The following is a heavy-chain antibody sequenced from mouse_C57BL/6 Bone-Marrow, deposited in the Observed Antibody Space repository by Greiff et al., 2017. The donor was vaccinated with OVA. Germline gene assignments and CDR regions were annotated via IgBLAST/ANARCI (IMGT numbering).Heavy chain of an antibody. CDR1: GFTFSSYA. Sequence: EVQLQESGGGLVKPGGSLKLSCAASGFTFSSYAMSWVRQTPEKRLEWVATISDRGSYTYYPDNVKGRFTISRDNAKNNLYLQMSHLKSEDTAMYYCARDGGYPPDYWGQGTTLTVSS. D-gene: IGHD2-2*01. J-gene: IGHJ2*01. CDR3: ARDGGYPPDY. CDR2: ISDRGSYT. V-gene: IGHV5-4*01.